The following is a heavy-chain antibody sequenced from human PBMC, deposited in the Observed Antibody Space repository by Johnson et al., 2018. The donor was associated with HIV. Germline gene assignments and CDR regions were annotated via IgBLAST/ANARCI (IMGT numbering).Heavy chain of an antibody. CDR2: MYSGGST. J-gene: IGHJ3*02. CDR1: GFTVSSNY. V-gene: IGHV3-66*01. Sequence: VQLVESGGGLVQPGGSLRLSCAASGFTVSSNYMNWVRPAPGTGLEWVSVMYSGGSTFYAVSVKGRFTISRDNSKNTLYLQMNSLRAEDTAVYHCARDLSEGGSWYRDVFDIGGQGTVVTVSS. D-gene: IGHD6-13*01. CDR3: ARDLSEGGSWYRDVFDI.